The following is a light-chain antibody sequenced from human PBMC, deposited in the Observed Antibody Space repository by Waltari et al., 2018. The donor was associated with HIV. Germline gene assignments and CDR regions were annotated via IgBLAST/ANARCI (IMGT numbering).Light chain of an antibody. J-gene: IGKJ1*01. Sequence: DNQMTQSPSTLSASVGDRVTITCRASQNINSLLAWYQQKPGKAPKLLIYKASSLESGVPSRFSGSRSGTEFTLTISSLQPDDFATYYCQQYNTFSTFGQGTKVEIK. CDR1: QNINSL. CDR2: KAS. CDR3: QQYNTFST. V-gene: IGKV1-5*03.